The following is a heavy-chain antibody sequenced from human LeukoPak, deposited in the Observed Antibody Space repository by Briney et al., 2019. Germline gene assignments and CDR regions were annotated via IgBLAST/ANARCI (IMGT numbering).Heavy chain of an antibody. J-gene: IGHJ4*02. D-gene: IGHD2-8*02. CDR1: GYMFNRYG. CDR3: ARDYFHGHCAGLSCFLLDY. CDR2: ISGYNGDT. Sequence: ASVKVSCKASGYMFNRYGIGWVRQGPGRGLEWMGWISGYNGDTKYAEKLQGRVTMTTDTSTSTAYMELGSLNSDDTAVYFCARDYFHGHCAGLSCFLLDYWGQGTLVTVPS. V-gene: IGHV1-18*01.